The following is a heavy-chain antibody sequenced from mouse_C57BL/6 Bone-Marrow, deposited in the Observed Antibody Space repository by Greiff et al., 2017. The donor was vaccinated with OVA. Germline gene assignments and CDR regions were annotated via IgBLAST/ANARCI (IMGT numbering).Heavy chain of an antibody. CDR3: TRYGNSYWYFDV. CDR2: ISSGGDYI. CDR1: GFTFSSYA. V-gene: IGHV5-9-1*02. D-gene: IGHD2-1*01. Sequence: EVKLVESGEGLVKPGGSLKLSCAASGFTFSSYAMSWVRQTPEKRLEWVAYISSGGDYIYYADTVKGRFTISRDNARNTLYLQMSSLKSEDTAMCYCTRYGNSYWYFDVWGTGTTVTVSS. J-gene: IGHJ1*03.